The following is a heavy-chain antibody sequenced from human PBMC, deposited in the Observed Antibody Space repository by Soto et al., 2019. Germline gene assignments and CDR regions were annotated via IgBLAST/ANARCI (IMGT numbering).Heavy chain of an antibody. V-gene: IGHV4-4*02. CDR2: IYHSGST. CDR3: ARVVDYDILTGYDYYYYGMDV. J-gene: IGHJ6*02. Sequence: TLSLTCAVSGGSISSSNWWSWVRQPPGKGLEWIGEIYHSGSTNYNPSLRSRVTISVDKSKNQFSLKLSSVTAADTAVYYCARVVDYDILTGYDYYYYGMDVWGQGTTVTVSS. D-gene: IGHD3-9*01. CDR1: GGSISSSNW.